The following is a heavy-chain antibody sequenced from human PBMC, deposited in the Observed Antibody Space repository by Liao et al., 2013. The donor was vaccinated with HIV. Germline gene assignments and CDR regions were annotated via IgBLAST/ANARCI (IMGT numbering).Heavy chain of an antibody. J-gene: IGHJ6*03. V-gene: IGHV4-34*02. Sequence: QVQLKQWGAGLLKPSETLSLTCAVYGGSFSDYYWTWIRQPPGKGLEWIGEISHSGSTNYNPSLKSRVTISVDTSKNQFSLKVSSVTAADTAMYYCARGGDGYNRYYYYMDVWGRGTTVTVSS. CDR2: ISHSGST. CDR3: ARGGDGYNRYYYYMDV. CDR1: GGSFSDYY. D-gene: IGHD5-24*01.